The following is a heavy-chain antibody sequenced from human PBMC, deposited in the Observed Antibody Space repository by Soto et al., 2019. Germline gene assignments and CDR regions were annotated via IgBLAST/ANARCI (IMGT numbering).Heavy chain of an antibody. D-gene: IGHD1-1*01. Sequence: GGSLRLSCEASGFTFSSYSMNWVRQAPGKGLEWVSYISVSSRTIYDADSCRGRFTISIDNAKNSLYLQMNSLRAEDTAVYYCARGCLPRGTCDYSDYWGQGTLVTVSS. V-gene: IGHV3-48*04. CDR1: GFTFSSYS. CDR3: ARGCLPRGTCDYSDY. CDR2: ISVSSRTI. J-gene: IGHJ4*02.